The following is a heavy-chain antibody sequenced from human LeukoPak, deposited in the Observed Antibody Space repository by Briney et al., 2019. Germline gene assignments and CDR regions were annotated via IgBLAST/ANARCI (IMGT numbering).Heavy chain of an antibody. CDR3: ARERGIWFGEFPYFDY. CDR1: GGSISSHY. J-gene: IGHJ4*02. CDR2: IYYSGGTNYT. Sequence: SETLSLTCTVSGGSISSHYWSWIQQPPGKGLEWIGYIYYSGGTNYTNYNPSLKSRVTISVDTSKNQFSLKLSSVTAADTAVYYCARERGIWFGEFPYFDYWGQGTLVTVSS. D-gene: IGHD3-10*01. V-gene: IGHV4-59*11.